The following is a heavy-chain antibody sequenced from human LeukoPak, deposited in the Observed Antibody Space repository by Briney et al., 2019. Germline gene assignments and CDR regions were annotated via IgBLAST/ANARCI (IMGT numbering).Heavy chain of an antibody. V-gene: IGHV3-23*01. CDR3: AREGALTVTKDAFDI. J-gene: IGHJ3*02. Sequence: GGSLRLSCAASGFTFSSYAMSWVRQAPGKGLEWVSTINGSGDRKYYTDSVKGRFTISRDIAKNSLYLQMNSLRAEDTAVYFCAREGALTVTKDAFDIWGQGTMVTVSS. CDR2: INGSGDRK. CDR1: GFTFSSYA. D-gene: IGHD4-17*01.